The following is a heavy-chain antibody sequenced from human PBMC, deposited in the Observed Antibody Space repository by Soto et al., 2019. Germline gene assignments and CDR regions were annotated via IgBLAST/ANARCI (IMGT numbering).Heavy chain of an antibody. V-gene: IGHV3-7*01. CDR1: GFTFSSYW. CDR3: ARSSSDLTVYYYYGMDV. CDR2: IKQDGSEK. J-gene: IGHJ6*02. Sequence: GSLRLSCAASGFTFSSYWMSWVRQAPGKGLEWVANIKQDGSEKYYVDSVKGRFTISRDNAKSSLYLQMNSLRAEDTAVYYCARSSSDLTVYYYYGMDVWGQGTTVTVSS. D-gene: IGHD2-15*01.